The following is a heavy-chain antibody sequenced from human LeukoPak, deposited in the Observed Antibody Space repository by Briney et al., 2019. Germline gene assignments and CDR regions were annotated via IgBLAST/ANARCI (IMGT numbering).Heavy chain of an antibody. CDR1: GYSLSELP. J-gene: IGHJ3*01. Sequence: ASVKVSCKVSGYSLSELPMHRGRQAPGKGLGWWGGFDTEDGERIYAQKLQSRNTMTEDTSTDTAYMELKRVRAEDTAVYYCASESIVLKVYADGKAFDVWGQGTMVTVSS. CDR2: FDTEDGER. D-gene: IGHD2-8*01. CDR3: ASESIVLKVYADGKAFDV. V-gene: IGHV1-24*01.